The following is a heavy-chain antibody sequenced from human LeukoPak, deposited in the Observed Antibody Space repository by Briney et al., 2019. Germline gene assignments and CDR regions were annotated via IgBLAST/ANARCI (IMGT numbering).Heavy chain of an antibody. J-gene: IGHJ4*02. CDR3: ASDHSGTYLDY. V-gene: IGHV3-21*01. D-gene: IGHD2-21*01. CDR2: ITTSGTYK. Sequence: GGSLRLSCAASGFTFSSYGMHWVRQAPGRGLEWVSSITTSGTYKYYADSVKGRITISRDNAKNSLYLQMNSLRAEDTAVYYCASDHSGTYLDYWGQGTLVTVSS. CDR1: GFTFSSYG.